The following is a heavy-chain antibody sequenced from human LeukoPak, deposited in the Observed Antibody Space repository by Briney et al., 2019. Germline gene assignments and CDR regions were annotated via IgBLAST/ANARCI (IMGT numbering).Heavy chain of an antibody. J-gene: IGHJ6*02. CDR2: IWYDGSNK. CDR3: AREVLDYGDGSYYYYGMDV. Sequence: GGSLRLSCAASGFTFSSYGMHWVRQAQGKGLEWVAVIWYDGSNKYYADSVKGRFTISRDNSKNTLYLQMNSLRAEDTAVYYCAREVLDYGDGSYYYYGMDVWGQGTTVTVSS. D-gene: IGHD4-17*01. V-gene: IGHV3-33*01. CDR1: GFTFSSYG.